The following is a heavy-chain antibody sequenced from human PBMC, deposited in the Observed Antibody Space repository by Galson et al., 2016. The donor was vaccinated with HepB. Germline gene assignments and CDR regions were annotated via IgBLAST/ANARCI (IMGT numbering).Heavy chain of an antibody. V-gene: IGHV3-33*08. D-gene: IGHD1-26*01. J-gene: IGHJ5*02. CDR1: GFTFSSYG. Sequence: SLRLSCAASGFTFSSYGMHWVRQAPGKGLEWVAVIWYDGSNKYYADSVKGRFTISRDNSKNTLYLQMNSLRAEDTAVYYCARTYYSGRYFLPPNHWGPGTLVTVSS. CDR2: IWYDGSNK. CDR3: ARTYYSGRYFLPPNH.